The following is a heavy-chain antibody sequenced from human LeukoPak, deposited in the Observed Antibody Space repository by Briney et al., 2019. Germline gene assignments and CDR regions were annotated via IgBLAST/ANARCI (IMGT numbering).Heavy chain of an antibody. CDR1: GGSVSSGSYY. Sequence: SETLSLTCTVSGGSVSSGSYYWSWIRQPPGKGLEWIGYIYYSGSTNYNPSLKSRVTISVDTSKNQFSLKLSSVTAADTAVYYCARGASGYYYYYYYGMDVWGQGTTVTVSS. D-gene: IGHD3-22*01. J-gene: IGHJ6*02. CDR3: ARGASGYYYYYYYGMDV. V-gene: IGHV4-61*01. CDR2: IYYSGST.